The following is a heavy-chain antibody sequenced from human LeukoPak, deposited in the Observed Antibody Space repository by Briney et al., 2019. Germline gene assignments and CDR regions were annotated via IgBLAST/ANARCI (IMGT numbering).Heavy chain of an antibody. D-gene: IGHD2/OR15-2a*01. CDR1: GFTYSSYW. Sequence: GGSLRLSCVASGFTYSSYWMSWVRQAPGKGLEWVANIKQDGSEKNYVDSVKGRFTISKDNAKNTVYLQMNSLRAEDTAVYYCVSFYETYWGRGTLVTVSS. CDR2: IKQDGSEK. CDR3: VSFYETY. J-gene: IGHJ4*02. V-gene: IGHV3-7*01.